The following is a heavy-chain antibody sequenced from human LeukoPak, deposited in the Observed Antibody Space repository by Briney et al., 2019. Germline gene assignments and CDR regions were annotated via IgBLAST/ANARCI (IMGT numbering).Heavy chain of an antibody. V-gene: IGHV1-69*06. CDR3: ARDRGYSYGIPDY. CDR2: IIPIFGTA. Sequence: SVKVSCKASGGTFSSYAISWVRQAPGQGLEWMGGIIPIFGTANYAQKFQGRVTITADKSTSTAYMELSSLRSEDTAVYYCARDRGYSYGIPDYWGQGTLVTVSS. D-gene: IGHD5-18*01. CDR1: GGTFSSYA. J-gene: IGHJ4*02.